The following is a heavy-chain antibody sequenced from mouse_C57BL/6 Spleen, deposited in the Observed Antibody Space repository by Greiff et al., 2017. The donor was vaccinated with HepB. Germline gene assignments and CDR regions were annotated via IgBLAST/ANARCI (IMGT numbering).Heavy chain of an antibody. CDR1: GYTFTSYW. CDR2: IHPNSGST. V-gene: IGHV1-64*01. CDR3: ALITTVVATRDY. J-gene: IGHJ4*01. Sequence: QVQLHQPGAELVKPGASVKLSCKASGYTFTSYWMHWVKQRPGQGLEWIGMIHPNSGSTNYNEKFKSKATLTVDKSSSTAYMQLSSLTSEDSAVYYCALITTVVATRDYWGQGTSVTVSS. D-gene: IGHD1-1*01.